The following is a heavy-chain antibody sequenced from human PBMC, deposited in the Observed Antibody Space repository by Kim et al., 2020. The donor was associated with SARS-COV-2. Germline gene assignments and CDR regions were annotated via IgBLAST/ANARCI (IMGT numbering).Heavy chain of an antibody. D-gene: IGHD6-6*01. CDR2: ISAYNGNT. CDR3: AGVMMQLGFGFDP. CDR1: GYTFTSYG. Sequence: ASVKVSCKASGYTFTSYGISWVRQAPGQGLEWMGWISAYNGNTNYAQKLKGRVTMTTDTSTSTAYMELRSLRSDDTAVYYCAGVMMQLGFGFDPWGQGTLVTVSS. J-gene: IGHJ5*02. V-gene: IGHV1-18*04.